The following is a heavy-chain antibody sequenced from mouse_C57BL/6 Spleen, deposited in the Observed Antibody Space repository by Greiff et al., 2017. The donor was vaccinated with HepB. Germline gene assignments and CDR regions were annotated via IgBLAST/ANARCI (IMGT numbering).Heavy chain of an antibody. CDR2: IYPGGGYT. CDR3: ARGYDGYSAWFAY. CDR1: GYTFTNYW. D-gene: IGHD2-3*01. J-gene: IGHJ3*01. V-gene: IGHV1-63*01. Sequence: VQLQQSGAELVRPGTSVKMSCKASGYTFTNYWIGWAKQRPGHGLEWIGDIYPGGGYTNYNEKFKGKATLTADKSSSTAYMQFSSLTSEDSAIYYCARGYDGYSAWFAYWGQGTLVTVSA.